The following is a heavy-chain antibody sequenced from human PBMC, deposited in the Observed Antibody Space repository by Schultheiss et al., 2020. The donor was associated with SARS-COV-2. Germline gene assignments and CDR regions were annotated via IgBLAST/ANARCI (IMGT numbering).Heavy chain of an antibody. D-gene: IGHD3-22*01. Sequence: GGSLRLSCAASGFSFSRYAMHWVRQAPGKGLEWVAAVSHDGSNNFYSDSVKGRFTISRDNSENTLYLQMNSLRVEDTAVYYCARQGHYDSSGYHYLEEWGQGTPVTVSS. CDR2: VSHDGSNN. V-gene: IGHV3-30-3*01. CDR3: ARQGHYDSSGYHYLEE. J-gene: IGHJ4*02. CDR1: GFSFSRYA.